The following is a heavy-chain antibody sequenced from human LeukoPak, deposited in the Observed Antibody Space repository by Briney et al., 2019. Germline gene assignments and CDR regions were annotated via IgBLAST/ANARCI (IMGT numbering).Heavy chain of an antibody. J-gene: IGHJ4*02. D-gene: IGHD2/OR15-2a*01. CDR2: TKYDGKNK. CDR3: ARGHRRYCYNHNCFHFDV. V-gene: IGHV3-33*05. CDR1: GYSFSDYA. Sequence: GGSLRLSCAVSGYSFSDYAMHWVRQGPGKGLEWVAVTKYDGKNKYYADFVKGRFNISGDNYKNTLHLQMNNLTADDTAVYYCARGHRRYCYNHNCFHFDVWGRGARVTVSS.